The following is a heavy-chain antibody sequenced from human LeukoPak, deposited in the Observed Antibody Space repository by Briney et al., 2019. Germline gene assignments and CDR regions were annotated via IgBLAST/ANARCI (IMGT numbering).Heavy chain of an antibody. CDR3: AKDSAYCGGDCYSDAFDI. J-gene: IGHJ3*02. V-gene: IGHV3-30*04. CDR1: RFTFSSHA. Sequence: GRSLRLSCAASRFTFSSHAMHWVRQAPGKGLEWVAVISYDGSKKYYADSVKGRFTISRDNSKNSLYLQMNSLRTEDTALYYCAKDSAYCGGDCYSDAFDIWGQGTMVTVSS. CDR2: ISYDGSKK. D-gene: IGHD2-21*02.